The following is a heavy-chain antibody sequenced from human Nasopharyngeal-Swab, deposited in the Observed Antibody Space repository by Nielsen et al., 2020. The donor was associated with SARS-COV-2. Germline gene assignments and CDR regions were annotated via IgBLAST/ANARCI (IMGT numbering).Heavy chain of an antibody. Sequence: GGSLRLSCSASGFTFSDYAMSWVRQAPGKGPEWVSVIGGSGVTTYYAASVKGRFTISRDNSKNTLYLQMNSLRAEDTAVYYCAKDDRITMISVVTIFDSWGQGTLVTVSS. CDR1: GFTFSDYA. J-gene: IGHJ4*02. CDR3: AKDDRITMISVVTIFDS. CDR2: IGGSGVTT. D-gene: IGHD3-22*01. V-gene: IGHV3-23*01.